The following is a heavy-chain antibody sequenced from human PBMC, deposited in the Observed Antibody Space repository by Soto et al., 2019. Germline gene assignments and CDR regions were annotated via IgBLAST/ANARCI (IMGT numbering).Heavy chain of an antibody. D-gene: IGHD3-22*01. CDR1: GFTFSSYA. V-gene: IGHV3-23*01. Sequence: GGSLRLSCAASGFTFSSYAMSWVRQAPGKGLEWVSAISGSGGSTYYADSVKGRFTISRDNSKNTLYLQMNSLRAEDTAVYYCAKDWYYYDSSGYYSPGFQADYWGQGTLVTVSS. J-gene: IGHJ4*02. CDR2: ISGSGGST. CDR3: AKDWYYYDSSGYYSPGFQADY.